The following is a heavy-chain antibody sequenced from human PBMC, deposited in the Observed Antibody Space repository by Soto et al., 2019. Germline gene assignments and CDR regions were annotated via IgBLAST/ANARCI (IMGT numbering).Heavy chain of an antibody. CDR3: ARNTNVYYEDSGSLT. D-gene: IGHD3-10*01. Sequence: GASVKVSCKASGGTFSSNAISWVRQAPGHGLEWMGGIIPIFDTANYAQKFQDRVTITADESTSTAYMELSSLRSEDTAVYYCARNTNVYYEDSGSLTWGQGTLVTVSS. CDR2: IIPIFDTA. CDR1: GGTFSSNA. V-gene: IGHV1-69*13. J-gene: IGHJ5*02.